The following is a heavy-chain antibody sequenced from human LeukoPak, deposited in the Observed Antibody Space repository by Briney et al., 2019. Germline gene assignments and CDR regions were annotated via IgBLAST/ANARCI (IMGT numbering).Heavy chain of an antibody. J-gene: IGHJ3*02. CDR1: GFTFDDYA. V-gene: IGHV3-9*01. Sequence: PGGSLRLSCAASGFTFDDYAMHWVRQAPGKGLEWVSGISWNSGSIGYADSVKGRFTFSRDNAKNSLYLQMNSLRAEDTALYYCANHCSSTSCYGAFDIWGQGTMVTVSS. CDR3: ANHCSSTSCYGAFDI. D-gene: IGHD2-2*01. CDR2: ISWNSGSI.